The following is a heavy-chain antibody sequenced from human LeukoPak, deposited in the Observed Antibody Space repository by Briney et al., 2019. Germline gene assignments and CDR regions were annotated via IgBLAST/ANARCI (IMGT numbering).Heavy chain of an antibody. J-gene: IGHJ4*02. CDR1: GFSLSTSGMC. CDR3: AHSHYDFWSGYSYYFDY. V-gene: IGHV2-70*12. D-gene: IGHD3-3*01. CDR2: IDWDEDK. Sequence: SGPTLVNPHRPSTFSGFSLSTSGMCVSWIRQSPGKALEWLARIDWDEDKHYSTSLKTRLTISKDTSKNQVVLTMTNMDPVDTATYYCAHSHYDFWSGYSYYFDYWGQGTLVTVSS.